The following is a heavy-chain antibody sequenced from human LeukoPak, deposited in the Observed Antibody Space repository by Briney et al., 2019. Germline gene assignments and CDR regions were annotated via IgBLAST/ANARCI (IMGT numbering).Heavy chain of an antibody. V-gene: IGHV4-34*01. D-gene: IGHD2-15*01. CDR3: ARGSCSGGSCWNWFDP. CDR1: GGSFSGYY. Sequence: SETLSLTCAVYGGSFSGYYWSWIRQPPGKGLEWIGEINHSGSTNYNPSLKSRVTISVDTSKNQFSLKLSSVTAADTAVYYCARGSCSGGSCWNWFDPWGQGTLVAVSS. CDR2: INHSGST. J-gene: IGHJ5*02.